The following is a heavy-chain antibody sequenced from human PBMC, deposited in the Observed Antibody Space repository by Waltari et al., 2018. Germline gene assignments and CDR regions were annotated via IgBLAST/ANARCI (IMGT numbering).Heavy chain of an antibody. CDR2: FYSAGST. J-gene: IGHJ4*02. CDR1: GVPCSSYR. D-gene: IGHD6-19*01. V-gene: IGHV3-NL1*01. Sequence: QVQLVESGGGVVQPGTSLRLSCAASGVPCSSYRMHWVRQAPGKGLEWVSVFYSAGSTNYADSVKGRFTISRDNSKNTLSLQMNSLRTEDTAVYYCARENSVAGARAFDYWGQGLLVTVSS. CDR3: ARENSVAGARAFDY.